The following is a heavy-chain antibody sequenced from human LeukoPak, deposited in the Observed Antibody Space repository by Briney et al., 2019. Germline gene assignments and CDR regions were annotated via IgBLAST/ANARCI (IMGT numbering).Heavy chain of an antibody. CDR2: IYYSGST. V-gene: IGHV4-59*01. D-gene: IGHD3-10*01. CDR3: ARSTYGSGSTGDAFDI. J-gene: IGHJ3*02. CDR1: GGSISSYY. Sequence: SETLSLTCTVSGGSISSYYWSWIRQPPGKGLEWIGYIYYSGSTNYNPSLKSRVTISVDTSKNQFSLKLSSVTAADTAVYYCARSTYGSGSTGDAFDIWGQGTMVTVSS.